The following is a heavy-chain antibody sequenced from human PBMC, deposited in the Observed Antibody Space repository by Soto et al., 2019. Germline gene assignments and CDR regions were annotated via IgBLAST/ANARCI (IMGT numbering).Heavy chain of an antibody. Sequence: QVQLVQSEAEEKKPGASVKVSCKASGYTFTGYAMHWVRQAPGQRLEWMGWINAGNGNTKYSQKFQGRVTITRDTSASTVYMELSSLRSEDTAVFYCARAVAVPADFDYWGQGTLVTVSS. CDR3: ARAVAVPADFDY. CDR2: INAGNGNT. J-gene: IGHJ4*02. V-gene: IGHV1-3*05. D-gene: IGHD6-19*01. CDR1: GYTFTGYA.